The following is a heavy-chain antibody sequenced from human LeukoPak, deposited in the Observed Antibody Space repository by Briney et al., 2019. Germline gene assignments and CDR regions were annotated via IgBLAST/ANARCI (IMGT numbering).Heavy chain of an antibody. CDR1: GYTFTSYG. J-gene: IGHJ4*02. CDR2: ISAYSGNT. Sequence: ASVKVSCKASGYTFTSYGISWVRQAPGQGLEWMGWISAYSGNTNYAQKLQGRVTMTTDTSTSTAYMELSRLRSDDTAVYYCARAVSPLPENVVQWLVTSIDYWGQGTLVTVSS. D-gene: IGHD6-19*01. V-gene: IGHV1-18*01. CDR3: ARAVSPLPENVVQWLVTSIDY.